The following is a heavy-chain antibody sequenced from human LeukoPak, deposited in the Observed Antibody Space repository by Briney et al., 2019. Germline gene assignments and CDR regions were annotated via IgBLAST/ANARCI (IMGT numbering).Heavy chain of an antibody. J-gene: IGHJ4*02. D-gene: IGHD6-13*01. V-gene: IGHV7-4-1*02. CDR3: ARSSVVAAAGPYYFDY. CDR1: GYTLTSYA. Sequence: ASVKVSCKASGYTLTSYAMNWMRQAPGQGFEWMGWIDTNTGNPTYAHGFTGRFVFSLDTSAGTAYLQISSLKTEDTAVYYCARSSVVAAAGPYYFDYWGQGTLVTVSS. CDR2: IDTNTGNP.